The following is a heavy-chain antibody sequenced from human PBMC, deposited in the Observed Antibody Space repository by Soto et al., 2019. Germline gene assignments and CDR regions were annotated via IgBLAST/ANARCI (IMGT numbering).Heavy chain of an antibody. CDR3: ARDKGYCSDTSCPDFDY. Sequence: GASMEVTLKASGGTPRRYTFRWGRQGPGQGLEWMGRVIPNLGVTNYAKKFQGRFTIVVDTSTSTAYMELNSLRYEDTAVYYCARDKGYCSDTSCPDFDYWGQGTLVTVSS. J-gene: IGHJ4*02. D-gene: IGHD2-15*01. V-gene: IGHV1-69*04. CDR2: VIPNLGVT. CDR1: GGTPRRYT.